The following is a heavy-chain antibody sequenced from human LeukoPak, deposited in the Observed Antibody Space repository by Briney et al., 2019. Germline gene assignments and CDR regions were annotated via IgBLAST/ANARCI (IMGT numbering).Heavy chain of an antibody. D-gene: IGHD5-12*01. CDR3: ARDYKCLRSPTLPYYYSGMDV. J-gene: IGHJ6*02. Sequence: PGRSLRLSCAASGFTFSSYAMHWVRQAPGKGLEWVAVISYDGSNKYYADSVKGRFTISRDNSKNTLYLQMNSLRAEDTAVYYCARDYKCLRSPTLPYYYSGMDVWGQGTTVTVSS. CDR1: GFTFSSYA. V-gene: IGHV3-30-3*01. CDR2: ISYDGSNK.